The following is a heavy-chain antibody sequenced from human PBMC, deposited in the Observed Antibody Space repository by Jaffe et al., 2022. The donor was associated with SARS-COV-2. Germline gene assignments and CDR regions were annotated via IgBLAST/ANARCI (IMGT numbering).Heavy chain of an antibody. Sequence: QVQLQESGPGLVKPSETLSLTCTVSSGSITSSYWSWIRQPPGKGLEWIGYIHYSGNANYHPSLKSRLTISVDTPNNQFSLRLTSVTAADTAVYFCATYDHSNFLAFWGQGTLVSVSS. CDR3: ATYDHSNFLAF. D-gene: IGHD4-4*01. CDR1: SGSITSSY. CDR2: IHYSGNA. J-gene: IGHJ4*02. V-gene: IGHV4-59*01.